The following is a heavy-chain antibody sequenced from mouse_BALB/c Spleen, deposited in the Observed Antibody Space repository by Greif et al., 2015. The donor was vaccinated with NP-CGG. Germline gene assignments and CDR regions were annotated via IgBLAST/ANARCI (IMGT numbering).Heavy chain of an antibody. Sequence: EVKLQESGGGLVQPGGSLRLSCATSGFTFTDYYMSWVRQPPGKALEWLGFIRNKANGYTTEYSASVEGRFTISRDNSQRILYLQMNTLRDEDSATHYCARDVGFDSWGQGTTLTVSS. CDR1: GFTFTDYY. CDR2: IRNKANGYTT. D-gene: IGHD4-1*01. J-gene: IGHJ2*01. V-gene: IGHV7-3*02. CDR3: ARDVGFDS.